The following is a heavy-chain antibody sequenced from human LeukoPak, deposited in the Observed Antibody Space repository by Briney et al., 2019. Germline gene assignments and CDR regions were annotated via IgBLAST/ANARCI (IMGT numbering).Heavy chain of an antibody. D-gene: IGHD6-13*01. CDR2: ISGDGGST. CDR3: AKVRGYSSSWYLGYYYYGMDV. J-gene: IGHJ6*02. V-gene: IGHV3-43*02. CDR1: GFTFDDYA. Sequence: GGSLRLSCAAFGFTFDDYAMHWVRQAPGKGLEWVSLISGDGGSTYYADSVKGRFTISRDNSKNSLYLQMNSLRTEDTALYYCAKVRGYSSSWYLGYYYYGMDVWGQGTTVTVSS.